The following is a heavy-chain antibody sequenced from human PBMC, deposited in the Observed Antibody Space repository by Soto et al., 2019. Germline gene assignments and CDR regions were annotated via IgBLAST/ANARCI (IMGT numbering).Heavy chain of an antibody. CDR1: GFTFDDYA. CDR3: AKGLGGGNYYYGMDV. Sequence: HPGGSLRLSCAASGFTFDDYAMHWVRQAPGKGLEWVSGISWNSGSIGYADSVKGRFTISRDNAKNSLYLQMNSLRAEDTALYYCAKGLGGGNYYYGMDVWGQGTTVTVSS. J-gene: IGHJ6*02. CDR2: ISWNSGSI. V-gene: IGHV3-9*01. D-gene: IGHD2-15*01.